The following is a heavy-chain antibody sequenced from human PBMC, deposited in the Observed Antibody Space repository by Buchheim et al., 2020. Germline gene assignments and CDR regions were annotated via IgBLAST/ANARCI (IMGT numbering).Heavy chain of an antibody. CDR3: ARQVGFTGSSFDYFDF. CDR2: FYFTGAT. V-gene: IGHV4-59*08. Sequence: QVQLQESGPRLVKPSETLSLTGTVSGGSIITYYWSWIRQPPGKGLEWFGFFYFTGATHSNPSLKSRVPISLDTSKSQFSLRLSSVTAADTAVYYCARQVGFTGSSFDYFDFWGQGTL. J-gene: IGHJ4*02. D-gene: IGHD3-10*01. CDR1: GGSIITYY.